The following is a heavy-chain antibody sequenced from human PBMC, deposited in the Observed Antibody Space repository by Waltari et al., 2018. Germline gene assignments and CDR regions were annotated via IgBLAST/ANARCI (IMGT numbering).Heavy chain of an antibody. CDR3: ARARPVAGFPLLDP. J-gene: IGHJ5*02. CDR1: GFTVSSNY. Sequence: EVQLVESGGGLIQPGGSLRLSCAASGFTVSSNYMSWVRQAPGKGLEWVSVIYSGGSTYYADSVKGRFTISRDNSKNTLYLQMNSLRAEDTAVYYCARARPVAGFPLLDPWGQGTLVTVSS. V-gene: IGHV3-53*01. D-gene: IGHD6-19*01. CDR2: IYSGGST.